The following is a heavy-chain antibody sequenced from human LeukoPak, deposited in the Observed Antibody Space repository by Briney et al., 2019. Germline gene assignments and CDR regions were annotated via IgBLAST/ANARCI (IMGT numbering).Heavy chain of an antibody. J-gene: IGHJ4*02. CDR2: INPNSGGS. CDR1: GYTFTSYG. CDR3: AGLGYSSSWPFDY. V-gene: IGHV1-2*02. D-gene: IGHD6-13*01. Sequence: ASVKVSCKASGYTFTSYGMSRVRQAPGQGLEWMGWINPNSGGSNYAQKFQGRVTMTRDTSISTAYMELSRLRSDDTAVYYCAGLGYSSSWPFDYWGQGTLVTVSS.